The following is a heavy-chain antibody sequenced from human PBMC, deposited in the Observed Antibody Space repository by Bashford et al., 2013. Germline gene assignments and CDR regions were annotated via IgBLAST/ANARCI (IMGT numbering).Heavy chain of an antibody. Sequence: SETLSLTCAVSGYSISSGYYWGWIRQPPGKGLEWIGSIYHSGSTYYNPSLKSRVTISVDTSKNQFSLKLSSVTAADTAVYYCARSAGWTTVTSLDYWGQGTLVTVSS. CDR2: IYHSGST. CDR3: ARSAGWTTVTSLDY. CDR1: GYSISSGYY. D-gene: IGHD4-11*01. V-gene: IGHV4-38-2*01. J-gene: IGHJ4*02.